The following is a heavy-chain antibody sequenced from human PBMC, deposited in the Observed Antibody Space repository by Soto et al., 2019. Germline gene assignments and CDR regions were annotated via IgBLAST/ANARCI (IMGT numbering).Heavy chain of an antibody. Sequence: GGSLRLSCAASGFTFSSHAMSWVRQAPGKGLEWVSAISGSGGSTYYADSVKGRFTISRDNSKNTLYLQMNSLRAEDTAVYYCAKDLVERYCSGGSCSASWFDPWGQGTLVTVSS. D-gene: IGHD2-15*01. V-gene: IGHV3-23*01. J-gene: IGHJ5*02. CDR3: AKDLVERYCSGGSCSASWFDP. CDR2: ISGSGGST. CDR1: GFTFSSHA.